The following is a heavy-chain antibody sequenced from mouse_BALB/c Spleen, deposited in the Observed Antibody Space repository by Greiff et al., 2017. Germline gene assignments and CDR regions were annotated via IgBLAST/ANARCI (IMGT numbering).Heavy chain of an antibody. CDR3: AREGLRLAMDY. CDR2: ISYSGST. D-gene: IGHD2-4*01. J-gene: IGHJ4*01. V-gene: IGHV3-2*02. CDR1: GYSITSDYA. Sequence: VQLKQSGPGLVKPSQSLSLTCTVTGYSITSDYAWNWIRQFPGNKLEWMGYISYSGSTSYNPSLKSRISITRDTSKNQFFLQLNSVTTEDTATYYCAREGLRLAMDYWGQGTSVTVSS.